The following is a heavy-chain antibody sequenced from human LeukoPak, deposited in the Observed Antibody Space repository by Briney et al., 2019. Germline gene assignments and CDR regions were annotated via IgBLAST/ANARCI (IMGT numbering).Heavy chain of an antibody. V-gene: IGHV3-7*01. Sequence: GGSLRLSCAASGFTFSSYWMSWVRQAPGKGLEWVANIKQDGSEKYYVDSVKGRFTISRDNSKNTLYLQMNSLRAEDTAVYYCADYCSGGSCSTRTDYWGQGTLVTVSS. J-gene: IGHJ4*02. CDR3: ADYCSGGSCSTRTDY. CDR2: IKQDGSEK. D-gene: IGHD2-15*01. CDR1: GFTFSSYW.